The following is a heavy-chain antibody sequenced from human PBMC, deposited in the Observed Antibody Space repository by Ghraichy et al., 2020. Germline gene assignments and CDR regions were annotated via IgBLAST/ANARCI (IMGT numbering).Heavy chain of an antibody. CDR3: AGGPPHGCGSGCYSDYFDY. Sequence: GGSLRLSCAASGFTFSSYTMNWVRQAPGKGLEWVSSISSSSSFMYYADSVKGRFTISRDNAKNSLYLQMNGLRAEDTAVYYCAGGPPHGCGSGCYSDYFDYWGQGALVTVSS. CDR1: GFTFSSYT. D-gene: IGHD2-21*02. CDR2: ISSSSSFM. V-gene: IGHV3-21*01. J-gene: IGHJ4*02.